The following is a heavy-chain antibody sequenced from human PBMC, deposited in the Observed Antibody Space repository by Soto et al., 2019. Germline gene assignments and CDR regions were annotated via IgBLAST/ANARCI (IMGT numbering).Heavy chain of an antibody. CDR3: SLSDRYYGIDV. V-gene: IGHV3-23*01. CDR1: GLSFSSYA. J-gene: IGHJ6*02. Sequence: EVQLLESGGGVVQPGGSLRLSCAASGLSFSSYAMRWVRQAPGTGLEWVSSISTSGGSTYYAASVKGRFTISRDKSNNTLYLQMTSLRAEDKAVYYCSLSDRYYGIDVWGLGTTVTVSS. CDR2: ISTSGGST.